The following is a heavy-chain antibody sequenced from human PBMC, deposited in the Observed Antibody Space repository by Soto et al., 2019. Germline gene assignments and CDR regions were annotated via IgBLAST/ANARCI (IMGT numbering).Heavy chain of an antibody. CDR1: GGSISSGGYY. V-gene: IGHV4-31*03. CDR3: ARASRAPHFDY. J-gene: IGHJ4*02. CDR2: IYYSGST. Sequence: QVQLQESGPGLVKPSQTLSLTCTVSGGSISSGGYYWRWIRQHPGKGLEWIGYIYYSGSTYYNPSLKSRVTISGDTSKNLFSLKLSSVTAADTAVYYCARASRAPHFDYWGQGTLVTVSS.